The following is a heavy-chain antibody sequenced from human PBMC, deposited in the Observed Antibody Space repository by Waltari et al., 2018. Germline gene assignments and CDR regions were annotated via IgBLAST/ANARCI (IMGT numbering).Heavy chain of an antibody. Sequence: QVQLVQSGAEVKKPGASVKVSCKGSGYTLTELSMHWVRQAPGKGLEWMGGIIPIFGTANYAQKFQGRVTITADESTSTAYMELSSLRSEDTAVYYCARNYGYPYYYGMDVWGQGTTVTVSS. CDR1: GYTLTELS. CDR2: IIPIFGTA. D-gene: IGHD4-17*01. CDR3: ARNYGYPYYYGMDV. J-gene: IGHJ6*02. V-gene: IGHV1-69*13.